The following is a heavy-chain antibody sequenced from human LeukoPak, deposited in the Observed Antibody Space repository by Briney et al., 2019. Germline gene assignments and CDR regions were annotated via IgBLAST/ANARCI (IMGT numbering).Heavy chain of an antibody. Sequence: SETLSLTCSVSGYSISNGYYWSWIRQPPGKGLEWIGEINHSGSTNYNPSLKSRVTISVDTSKNQFSLKLSSVTAADTAVYYCARGARNGMDVWGQGTTVTVSS. CDR1: GYSISNGYY. CDR2: INHSGST. J-gene: IGHJ6*02. CDR3: ARGARNGMDV. V-gene: IGHV4-34*01.